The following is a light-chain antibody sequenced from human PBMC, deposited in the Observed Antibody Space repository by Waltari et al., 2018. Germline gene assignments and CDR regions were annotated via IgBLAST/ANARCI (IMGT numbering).Light chain of an antibody. Sequence: LMTQSPPTLSVSPGERATLSCRASQSIARNLAWYQQKPGQAPRPLIYGASTRATDVPDRFSGSGSGTEFSLTIHSLQSEDFAVYYCQQYNNWRTFGQGTKLEIK. CDR1: QSIARN. J-gene: IGKJ2*01. CDR3: QQYNNWRT. V-gene: IGKV3-15*01. CDR2: GAS.